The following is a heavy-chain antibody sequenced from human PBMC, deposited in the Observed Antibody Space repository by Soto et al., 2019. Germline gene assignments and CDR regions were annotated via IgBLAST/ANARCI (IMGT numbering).Heavy chain of an antibody. CDR2: IYYSGST. D-gene: IGHD2-21*01. J-gene: IGHJ4*02. CDR3: ARLWGWYFDY. CDR1: GGSISSYY. V-gene: IGHV4-59*01. Sequence: PSETLSLTCTVSGGSISSYYWSWIRQPPGKGLEWIGYIYYSGSTSYNPSLKSRVTISVDTSKNQFSLKLSSVTAADTAVYYCARLWGWYFDYWGQGTLVTVS.